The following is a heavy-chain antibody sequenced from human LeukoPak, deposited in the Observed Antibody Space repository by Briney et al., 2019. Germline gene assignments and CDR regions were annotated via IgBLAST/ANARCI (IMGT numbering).Heavy chain of an antibody. Sequence: VSVKVSCKASGYTFTGYGISWVRQAPGQGLEWMGWISAYNGNTNYAQKLQGRVTMTTDTSTSTAYMELRSLRSDDTAVYYCARDMIHCSSTSCSSGDYWGQGTLVTVSS. CDR2: ISAYNGNT. J-gene: IGHJ4*02. CDR3: ARDMIHCSSTSCSSGDY. D-gene: IGHD2-2*01. V-gene: IGHV1-18*01. CDR1: GYTFTGYG.